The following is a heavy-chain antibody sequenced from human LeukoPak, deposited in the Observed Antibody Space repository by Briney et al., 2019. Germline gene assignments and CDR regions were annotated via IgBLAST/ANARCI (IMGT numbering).Heavy chain of an antibody. CDR2: INHSGST. CDR1: GGSFSGYY. V-gene: IGHV4-34*01. Sequence: SETLSLTCAVYGGSFSGYYWSWIRQPPGKGLEWIGEINHSGSTNYNPSLKSRVTISVDTSKNQFCLKLSSVTAADTAVYYCARGYCSGGSCYSYYYYNYMDVWGKGTTVTVSS. D-gene: IGHD2-15*01. J-gene: IGHJ6*03. CDR3: ARGYCSGGSCYSYYYYNYMDV.